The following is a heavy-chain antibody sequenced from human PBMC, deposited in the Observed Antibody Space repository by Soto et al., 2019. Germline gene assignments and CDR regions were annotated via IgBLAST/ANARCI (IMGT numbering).Heavy chain of an antibody. Sequence: QVQLQESGPGLVKPSQTLSLTCTVSGGSISSGGYYWGWIRQHPGKGLEWIGYIYYSGSTYYNPTLKRRITKSVDTSKNQSSLKLSSVTAADTAVYYWARGGMGRGVSDYWGQGTLVTVSS. V-gene: IGHV4-31*03. D-gene: IGHD3-10*01. CDR3: ARGGMGRGVSDY. CDR2: IYYSGST. J-gene: IGHJ4*02. CDR1: GGSISSGGYY.